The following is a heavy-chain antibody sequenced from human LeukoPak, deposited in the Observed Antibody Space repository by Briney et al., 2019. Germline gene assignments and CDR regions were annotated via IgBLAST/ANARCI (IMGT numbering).Heavy chain of an antibody. CDR1: GGSISSSSYY. CDR3: ARESRITMIEGFDY. J-gene: IGHJ4*02. D-gene: IGHD3-22*01. CDR2: ISYSGST. Sequence: PSETLSLTCTVSGGSISSSSYYWGWIRQPPGKGLEWIVYISYSGSTFYNPSLKSRVTISVDTSKNQFSLKMSSVTAADTAMYYCARESRITMIEGFDYWGQGTLVTVSS. V-gene: IGHV4-30-4*08.